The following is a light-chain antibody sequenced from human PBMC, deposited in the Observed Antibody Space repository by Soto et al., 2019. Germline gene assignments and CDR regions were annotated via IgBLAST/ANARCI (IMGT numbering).Light chain of an antibody. CDR3: CSYAGASTWV. V-gene: IGLV2-23*02. CDR1: SSDVGTYNL. Sequence: QSVLTQPASVSASPGQSITISCTGTSSDVGTYNLVSWYQLHPGKAPKLMIFEVTKRPSGVSNRFSGSKSGNTASLTISGLQAEDEADYYCCSYAGASTWVFGGGTKVTVL. J-gene: IGLJ3*02. CDR2: EVT.